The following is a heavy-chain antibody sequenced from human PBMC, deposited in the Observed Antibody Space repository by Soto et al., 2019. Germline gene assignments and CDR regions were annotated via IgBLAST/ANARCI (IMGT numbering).Heavy chain of an antibody. J-gene: IGHJ6*03. V-gene: IGHV3-64*01. CDR3: ARRARPDFYYMDV. CDR2: ISSNGVGK. D-gene: IGHD6-6*01. Sequence: GGSLRLSCAASGFTLSGYAMDWVRQAPGKGLENVSGISSNGVGKYYANSVQGRFTISRDNSKNTVYLQMGSLRPEDMALYYCARRARPDFYYMDVWGKGTTVTVSS. CDR1: GFTLSGYA.